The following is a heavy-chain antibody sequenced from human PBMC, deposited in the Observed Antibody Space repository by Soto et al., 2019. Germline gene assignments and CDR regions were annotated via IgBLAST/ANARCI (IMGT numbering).Heavy chain of an antibody. J-gene: IGHJ6*02. D-gene: IGHD1-26*01. V-gene: IGHV3-73*01. CDR3: TRNLGAKWGMDV. CDR2: IRSKANSYAT. Sequence: GGSLRLSCGASGFPFSGSVTHWVRQASGKGLEWVGRIRSKANSYATAYVPSVKGRFIISRDDSKNTAYLQMNSLKTEDTAVYYCTRNLGAKWGMDVWGQGTTVTVSS. CDR1: GFPFSGSV.